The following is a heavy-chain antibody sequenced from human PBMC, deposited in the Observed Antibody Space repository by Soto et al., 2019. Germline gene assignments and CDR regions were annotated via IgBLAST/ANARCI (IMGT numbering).Heavy chain of an antibody. J-gene: IGHJ5*02. CDR1: GFTLRSFT. V-gene: IGHV3-21*01. CDR3: TRDASRDSSARGWFDP. CDR2: ISSNSAYI. D-gene: IGHD6-13*01. Sequence: PWRRLRLSYAVSGFTLRSFTMKWVRQAPGKGLEWGSTISSNSAYIYYTDALRGRCTISRDNAKNSLHLQMNSLRAEDTAVYYCTRDASRDSSARGWFDPWGPGTLVTVPQ.